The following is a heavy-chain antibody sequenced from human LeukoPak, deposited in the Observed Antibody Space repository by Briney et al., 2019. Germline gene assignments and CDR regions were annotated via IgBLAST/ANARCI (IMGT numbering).Heavy chain of an antibody. CDR3: ASADGYKIDY. V-gene: IGHV4-39*01. CDR1: GDSISGSSYY. D-gene: IGHD5-24*01. Sequence: SETLSLTCTVSGDSISGSSYYWGWIRQPPGKELEWIGNIYYGGSTYYNPSLKSRVSISVDTSNNQFSLKVSSVTAADTAVYYCASADGYKIDYWGQGTLVTVSS. CDR2: IYYGGST. J-gene: IGHJ4*02.